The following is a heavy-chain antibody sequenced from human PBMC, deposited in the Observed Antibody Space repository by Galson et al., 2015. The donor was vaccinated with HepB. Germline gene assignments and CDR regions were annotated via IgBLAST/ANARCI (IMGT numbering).Heavy chain of an antibody. Sequence: SLRLSCAASGFTFSGSAMHWVRQASGKGLEWVGRIRSKANSYATAYAASVKGRFTISRDDSKNTAYLHMNSLKTEDTAVYYCTRQEYSSSWYAWSDPWGQGTLVTVSS. J-gene: IGHJ5*02. CDR2: IRSKANSYAT. CDR1: GFTFSGSA. D-gene: IGHD6-13*01. CDR3: TRQEYSSSWYAWSDP. V-gene: IGHV3-73*01.